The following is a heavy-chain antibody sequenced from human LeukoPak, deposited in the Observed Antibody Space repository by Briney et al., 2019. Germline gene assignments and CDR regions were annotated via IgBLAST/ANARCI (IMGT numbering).Heavy chain of an antibody. CDR2: MRQDGSDK. D-gene: IGHD3-3*01. Sequence: AGGSLTLSCEVSGFTSSTAWLTWVRQAPGKGLEWVADMRQDGSDKYYVDSVKGRFVISRDNSKNTLYLQMNSLRAEDTAVYYCARDVGPTYYDFWSGPADVWGKGTTVTVSS. J-gene: IGHJ6*04. CDR3: ARDVGPTYYDFWSGPADV. CDR1: GFTSSTAW. V-gene: IGHV3-7*01.